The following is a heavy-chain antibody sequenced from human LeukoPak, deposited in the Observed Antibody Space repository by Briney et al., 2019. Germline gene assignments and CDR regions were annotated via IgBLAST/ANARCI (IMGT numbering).Heavy chain of an antibody. CDR3: ARVGRSSGWYSGDAFDI. Sequence: GGSLRLSCAAPGFTFSSYAMHWVRQAPGKGREWVAVISYDGSNKYYADSVKGRFTISRDNAKNSLYLQMNSLRAEDTAVYYCARVGRSSGWYSGDAFDIWGQGTMVTVSS. D-gene: IGHD6-19*01. V-gene: IGHV3-30-3*01. CDR1: GFTFSSYA. CDR2: ISYDGSNK. J-gene: IGHJ3*02.